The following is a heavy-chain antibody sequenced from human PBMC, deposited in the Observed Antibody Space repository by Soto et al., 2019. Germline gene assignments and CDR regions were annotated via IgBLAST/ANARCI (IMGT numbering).Heavy chain of an antibody. CDR3: ARVTYYYDSSGATYYFDY. Sequence: SETLSLTCTVSGGSISSYYWSWIRQPPGKGLEWIGYIYYSGSTNYNPSLKSRVTISVDTSKNQFSLKLSSVTAADTAVYYCARVTYYYDSSGATYYFDYWDQGTLVTVSS. J-gene: IGHJ4*02. CDR1: GGSISSYY. D-gene: IGHD3-22*01. CDR2: IYYSGST. V-gene: IGHV4-59*01.